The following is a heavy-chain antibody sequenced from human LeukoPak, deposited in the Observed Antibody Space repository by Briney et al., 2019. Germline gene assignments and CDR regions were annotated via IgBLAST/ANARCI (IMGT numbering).Heavy chain of an antibody. V-gene: IGHV1-46*03. CDR2: INPSGGST. CDR1: GYTFTTYY. Sequence: PGASVKVSCKASGYTFTTYYIHWVRQAPGQGLEWMGFINPSGGSTSYAQKFQGRVTMTRDTSTNTVYMELSSLRSEDTAVYYCARNVASGLDYWGQGTLVIVSS. CDR3: ARNVASGLDY. J-gene: IGHJ4*02. D-gene: IGHD3-10*01.